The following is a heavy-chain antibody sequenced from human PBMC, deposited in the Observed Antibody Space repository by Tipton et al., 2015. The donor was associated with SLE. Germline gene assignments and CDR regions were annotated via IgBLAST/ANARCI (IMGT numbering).Heavy chain of an antibody. CDR3: AREGNYYDSSGPFDI. Sequence: TLSLTCTVSGGSISSGSYYWSWIRQPAGKGLEWIGHIYTSGSTNYNPSLKSRVTISVGTSKNQFSLKLSSVTAADTAVYYCAREGNYYDSSGPFDIWGQGTMVTVSS. CDR2: IYTSGST. CDR1: GGSISSGSYY. J-gene: IGHJ3*02. D-gene: IGHD3-22*01. V-gene: IGHV4-61*09.